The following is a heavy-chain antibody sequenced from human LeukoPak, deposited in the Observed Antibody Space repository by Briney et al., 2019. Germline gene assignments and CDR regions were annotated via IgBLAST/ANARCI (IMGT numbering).Heavy chain of an antibody. CDR1: GFMFGDYW. V-gene: IGHV3-7*03. CDR2: INQNEVVK. CDR3: TRTVNAASDF. Sequence: GGSLRLSCVASGFMFGDYWMRWVRQAPGKGLEWVASINQNEVVKYYVDSVKGRFTISRDNAKTSLFLQMNSLRIDDTAMYYCTRTVNAASDFWGQGTLVTVSS. J-gene: IGHJ4*02. D-gene: IGHD2-15*01.